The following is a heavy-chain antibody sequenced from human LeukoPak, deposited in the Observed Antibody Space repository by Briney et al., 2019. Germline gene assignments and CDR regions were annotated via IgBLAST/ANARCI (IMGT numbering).Heavy chain of an antibody. Sequence: PSQTLSLTCTVSGGSISSGGYYWSWIRQHPGKGLEWIGYIYYSGSTYYNPSLKSRVTISVDTSKNQFSLKLSSVTAADTAVYYCARAPPYQLSRPGWFDPWGQGTLVTVSS. D-gene: IGHD2-2*01. CDR3: ARAPPYQLSRPGWFDP. J-gene: IGHJ5*02. CDR1: GGSISSGGYY. V-gene: IGHV4-31*03. CDR2: IYYSGST.